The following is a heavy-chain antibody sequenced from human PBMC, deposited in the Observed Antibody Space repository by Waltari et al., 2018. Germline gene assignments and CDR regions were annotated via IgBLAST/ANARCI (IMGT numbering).Heavy chain of an antibody. CDR1: GFTFDSYA. Sequence: EMQLLESGGDLVQPGGSLRLSCVASGFTFDSYAMNWVRQAPGKGLQWVSVISGSSSSIYYADSVKGLFTISRDNSKNTLFLQMNNLRVEDTAIYYCAKDFWGVHSSSGFNVWGQGTMVTVSS. CDR2: ISGSSSSI. D-gene: IGHD3-16*01. J-gene: IGHJ3*01. V-gene: IGHV3-23*01. CDR3: AKDFWGVHSSSGFNV.